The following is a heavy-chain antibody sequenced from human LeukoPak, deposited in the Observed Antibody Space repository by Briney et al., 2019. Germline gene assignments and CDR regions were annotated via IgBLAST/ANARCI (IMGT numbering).Heavy chain of an antibody. CDR3: ASILSSPYCSGGFCYDD. D-gene: IGHD2-15*01. V-gene: IGHV3-53*01. CDR1: GFTVSSSY. CDR2: IYSGGST. J-gene: IGHJ4*02. Sequence: GGSLRLSCAASGFTVSSSYMSWVRQAPGKGLEWVSVIYSGGSTYYADSVKGRFTISRDNSKNTLYLQMNSLRNEDTAVYYCASILSSPYCSGGFCYDDWGQGTLVTVSS.